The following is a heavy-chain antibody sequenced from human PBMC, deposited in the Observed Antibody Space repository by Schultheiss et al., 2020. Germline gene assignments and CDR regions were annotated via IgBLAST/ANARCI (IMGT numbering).Heavy chain of an antibody. J-gene: IGHJ4*02. CDR2: INSDGSST. CDR3: ARGLLWFGESRGDIDY. Sequence: GGSLRLSCEASGFTFSTYAMSWVRQAPGKGLVWVSRINSDGSSTSYADSVKGRFTISRDNAKNTLYLQMNSLRAEDTAVYYCARGLLWFGESRGDIDYWGQGTLVTVSS. D-gene: IGHD3-10*01. CDR1: GFTFSTYA. V-gene: IGHV3-74*01.